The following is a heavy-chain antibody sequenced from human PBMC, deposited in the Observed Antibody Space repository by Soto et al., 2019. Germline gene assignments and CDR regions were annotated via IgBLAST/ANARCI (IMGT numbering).Heavy chain of an antibody. Sequence: PGGSLRLSCGASGFTFSSYAMSWVRQAPGKGLEWVSVISGGKPFYADSVKGRFTISRDDSKNSLYLQMNSLRDEDTAVYYCARDRGYTYGFDFWGQGALVTVYS. CDR2: ISGGKP. J-gene: IGHJ4*02. CDR3: ARDRGYTYGFDF. D-gene: IGHD5-18*01. CDR1: GFTFSSYA. V-gene: IGHV3-23*01.